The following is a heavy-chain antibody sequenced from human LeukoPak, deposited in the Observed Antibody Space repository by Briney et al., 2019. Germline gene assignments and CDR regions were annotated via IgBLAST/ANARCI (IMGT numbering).Heavy chain of an antibody. J-gene: IGHJ4*02. Sequence: GASVKVSCKASGYTFSSYAMNWVRQAPGRGLEWMGWININTGNPTYGQGFTGRFVFSLDTSVSTAYLQISSLKAEDTAVYYCARSGSWDPSIGGIDFDYWGQGTLVTVSS. V-gene: IGHV7-4-1*02. D-gene: IGHD1-26*01. CDR2: ININTGNP. CDR1: GYTFSSYA. CDR3: ARSGSWDPSIGGIDFDY.